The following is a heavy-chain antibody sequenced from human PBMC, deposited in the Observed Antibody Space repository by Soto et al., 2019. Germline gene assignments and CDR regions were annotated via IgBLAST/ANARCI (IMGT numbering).Heavy chain of an antibody. Sequence: XDSLKPHCQCSGYRCTSYVSALVRQLPGKGLEWMGIIYPGDSDTRYSPSFQGQVTISADKSISTAYLQWSSLKASDTAMYYCAITSTSCYIGCYTWFDPRGPGALLNVFS. V-gene: IGHV5-51*01. D-gene: IGHD2-2*02. CDR1: GYRCTSYV. J-gene: IGHJ5*02. CDR3: AITSTSCYIGCYTWFDP. CDR2: IYPGDSDT.